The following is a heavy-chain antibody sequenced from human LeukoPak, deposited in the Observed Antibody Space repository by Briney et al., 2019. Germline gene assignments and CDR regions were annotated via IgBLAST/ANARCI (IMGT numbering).Heavy chain of an antibody. D-gene: IGHD6-19*01. CDR3: ARGYSSGWSGD. CDR2: IYYSGGT. CDR1: GGSISSYY. V-gene: IGHV4-59*08. Sequence: SETLPLTCTVSGGSISSYYWSWIRQPPGKGLEWIGYIYYSGGTIYNPSLKSRVTISVETSKNQFSLKLSSVTAADTAMYYCARGYSSGWSGDWGQGTLVTVSS. J-gene: IGHJ4*02.